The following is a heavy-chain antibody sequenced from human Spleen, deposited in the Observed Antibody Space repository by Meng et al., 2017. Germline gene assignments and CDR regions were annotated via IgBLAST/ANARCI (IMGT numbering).Heavy chain of an antibody. J-gene: IGHJ4*02. D-gene: IGHD6-25*01. Sequence: SLKISCAASGFTFDDYAMHWVRQAPRKGLEWVSMISWNSGVIGYADSVKGRFTISRDNTKNSLYLEMNSLREEDTAFYFCAKDIRYGSASWACDSWGQGTLVTVSS. V-gene: IGHV3-9*01. CDR2: ISWNSGVI. CDR3: AKDIRYGSASWACDS. CDR1: GFTFDDYA.